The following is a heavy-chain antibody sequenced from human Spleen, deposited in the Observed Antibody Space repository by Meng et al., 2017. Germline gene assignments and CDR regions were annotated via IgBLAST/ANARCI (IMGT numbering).Heavy chain of an antibody. CDR2: IKSNNDGETA. J-gene: IGHJ4*02. Sequence: EGRLVVMGLELVTNGASLRLSCAASGFYFSDAWMSWVRQAPGKGLEWVGRIKSNNDGETAEYAATVTGRFTISSDNSQSTLYLQMSGVKIDDTGLDYCTWDDKAVSDYWGQGTLVTVSS. D-gene: IGHD3-9*01. V-gene: IGHV3-15*01. CDR1: GFYFSDAW. CDR3: TWDDKAVSDY.